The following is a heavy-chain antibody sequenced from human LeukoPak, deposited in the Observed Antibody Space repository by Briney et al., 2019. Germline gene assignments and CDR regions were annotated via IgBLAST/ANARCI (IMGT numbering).Heavy chain of an antibody. Sequence: GGSLRLSCAASGFSFPNYAMAWVRQAPGKGLEWVSTINPARNTYYADSVKGRFTISRDNSKNTLYLQMNSLRAEDTAVYYCARDLSYDFWSGYADYWGQGTLVTVSS. CDR1: GFSFPNYA. CDR2: INPARNT. D-gene: IGHD3-3*01. V-gene: IGHV3-23*01. J-gene: IGHJ4*02. CDR3: ARDLSYDFWSGYADY.